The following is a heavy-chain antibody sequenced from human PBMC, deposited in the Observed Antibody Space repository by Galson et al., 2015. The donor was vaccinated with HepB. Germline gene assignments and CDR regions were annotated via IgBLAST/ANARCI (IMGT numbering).Heavy chain of an antibody. D-gene: IGHD3-16*01. Sequence: SLRLSCAASGFTFDDYAMHWVRQAPGKGLEWVSGISWNSGSIGYADSVKGRFTISRDNAKNSLYLQMNSLRAEDTALYYCAKDTYDYVWGRSAKGAFDYWGQGTLVTVSS. CDR3: AKDTYDYVWGRSAKGAFDY. CDR2: ISWNSGSI. CDR1: GFTFDDYA. V-gene: IGHV3-9*01. J-gene: IGHJ4*02.